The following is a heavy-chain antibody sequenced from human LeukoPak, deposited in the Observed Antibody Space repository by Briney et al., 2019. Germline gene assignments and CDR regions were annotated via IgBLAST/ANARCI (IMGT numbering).Heavy chain of an antibody. Sequence: PGGSLRLSCADSGFTFSSDNMNWVRQAPGKGLEWASSISGSGTYIHYADSVKGRFTISRDNAKNSLYLQMNSLRAEDTAVYYCARELELPDLYYYYYMDVWGKGTTVTVSS. J-gene: IGHJ6*03. CDR1: GFTFSSDN. CDR3: ARELELPDLYYYYYMDV. D-gene: IGHD1-7*01. CDR2: ISGSGTYI. V-gene: IGHV3-21*01.